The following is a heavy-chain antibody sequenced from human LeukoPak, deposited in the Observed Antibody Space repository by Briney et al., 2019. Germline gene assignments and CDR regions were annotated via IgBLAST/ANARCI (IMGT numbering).Heavy chain of an antibody. J-gene: IGHJ5*02. D-gene: IGHD1-14*01. CDR1: GGSIISGVSY. CDR2: SYYSGST. V-gene: IGHV4-31*03. CDR3: TTTLYNHGRIAFDP. Sequence: SETLSLTCTVSGGSIISGVSYWTWIRQRPGKGLEWIGYSYYSGSTYYNPSLKSRVTISVDTSENRFSLKLDSVTAADTAMYYCTTTLYNHGRIAFDPWGQGTLVTVSS.